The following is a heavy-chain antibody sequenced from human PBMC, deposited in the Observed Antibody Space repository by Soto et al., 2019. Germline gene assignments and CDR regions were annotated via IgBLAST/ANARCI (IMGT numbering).Heavy chain of an antibody. V-gene: IGHV4-61*01. CDR1: GGSVSSGSYY. CDR2: IYYSGST. J-gene: IGHJ4*02. D-gene: IGHD3-22*01. Sequence: PSETLSLTCTVSGGSVSSGSYYWSWIRQPPGKGLEWIGYIYYSGSTNYNPSLKSRVTISVDTSKNQFSLKLSSVTAADTAVYYCARALNYYDSSGYYDFFDYWGQGTLVTVSS. CDR3: ARALNYYDSSGYYDFFDY.